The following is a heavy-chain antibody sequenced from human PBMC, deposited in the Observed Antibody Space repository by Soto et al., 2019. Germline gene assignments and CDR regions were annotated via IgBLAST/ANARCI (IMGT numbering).Heavy chain of an antibody. J-gene: IGHJ5*02. CDR1: GGSIISGGYS. CDR2: IYHSGST. V-gene: IGHV4-30-2*01. Sequence: TSETLSLTCAVSGGSIISGGYSWSWIRQPPGKGLEWIGYIYHSGSTYYNPSLKSRVTISVDRSKNQFSLKLSSVTAADTAVYYCARAVMITFGGVIKVWFDRFGEGNLVTLSS. D-gene: IGHD3-16*02. CDR3: ARAVMITFGGVIKVWFDR.